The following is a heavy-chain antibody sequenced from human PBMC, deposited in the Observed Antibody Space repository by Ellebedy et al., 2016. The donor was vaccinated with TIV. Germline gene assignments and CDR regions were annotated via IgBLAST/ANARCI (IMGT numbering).Heavy chain of an antibody. CDR3: ARVPPYYYYGMDV. J-gene: IGHJ6*02. CDR2: IYYSGST. CDR1: GGSISSGDYY. Sequence: SETLSLXCTVSGGSISSGDYYWSWIRQPPGKGLEWIGYIYYSGSTYYNPSLKSRVTISVDKSKNQFSLKLSSVTAADTAVYYCARVPPYYYYGMDVWGQGTTVTVSS. V-gene: IGHV4-30-4*01.